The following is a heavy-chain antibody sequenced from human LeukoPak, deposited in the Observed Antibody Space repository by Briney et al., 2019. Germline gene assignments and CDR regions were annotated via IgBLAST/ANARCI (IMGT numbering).Heavy chain of an antibody. CDR3: ARVTAARPYLDY. CDR2: ISTYNGNT. J-gene: IGHJ4*02. CDR1: GYTFSSYG. D-gene: IGHD6-6*01. V-gene: IGHV1-18*01. Sequence: ASVKVSCKGSGYTFSSYGISWVRQAPGQGLEWMGWISTYNGNTNYAQKLQGRVTMTTDTSTSTAYMELRSLRSDDTAVYYCARVTAARPYLDYWGQGTLVTVSS.